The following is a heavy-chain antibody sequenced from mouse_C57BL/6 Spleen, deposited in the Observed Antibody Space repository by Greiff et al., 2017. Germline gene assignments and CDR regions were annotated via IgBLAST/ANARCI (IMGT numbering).Heavy chain of an antibody. J-gene: IGHJ4*01. D-gene: IGHD2-5*01. CDR2: IDPNSGGT. CDR1: GYTFTSYW. V-gene: IGHV1-72*01. Sequence: QVQLQQPGAELVKPGASVKLSCKASGYTFTSYWMHWVKQRPGRGLAWIGRIDPNSGGTKYNEKLKSKANLNVDKPSSTAYMQLDSLTSEDTAVYYCARYSNCGYAMDYWGQGTSVTVSS. CDR3: ARYSNCGYAMDY.